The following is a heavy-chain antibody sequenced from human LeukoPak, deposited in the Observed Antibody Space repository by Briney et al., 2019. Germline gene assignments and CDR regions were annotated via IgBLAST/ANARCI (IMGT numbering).Heavy chain of an antibody. J-gene: IGHJ4*02. CDR1: GGSISSGSYY. V-gene: IGHV4-61*02. CDR3: ARAVGGDGSGSL. D-gene: IGHD3-10*01. Sequence: PSETLSLTCTASGGSISSGSYYWSWIRQPAGKGLEWIGRIYSSGSTNYNPSLKSRVTMSVDMSTRQISLKLSSVTAADTAVYYCARAVGGDGSGSLWGPGTLVTVSS. CDR2: IYSSGST.